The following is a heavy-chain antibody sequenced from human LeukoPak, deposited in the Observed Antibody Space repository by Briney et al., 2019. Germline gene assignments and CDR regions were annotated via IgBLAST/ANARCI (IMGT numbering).Heavy chain of an antibody. J-gene: IGHJ4*02. D-gene: IGHD6-19*01. CDR3: ARPLGMAGGATDC. Sequence: SLTLSCAASGFTFSSYVMRWVRQAPGKGLEWVSSIGVSSDTYYADSVKGRFTISRDNSKNTLYLQMNNLRVEDTAIYYCARPLGMAGGATDCWGRGTLVTVSS. CDR1: GFTFSSYV. CDR2: IGVSSDT. V-gene: IGHV3-23*01.